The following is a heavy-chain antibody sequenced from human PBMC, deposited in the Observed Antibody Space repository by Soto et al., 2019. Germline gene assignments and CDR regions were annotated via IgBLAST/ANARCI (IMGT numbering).Heavy chain of an antibody. CDR2: ISTSTGNT. J-gene: IGHJ4*02. Sequence: QVQLVQSGGEVKKPGASVKVSCKASGYTFTTFGITWVRQAPGQGLEWMGWISTSTGNTNYAQKLQDRVTLTTDTSTRTAYLELRSLTSDDTAVYYCVRSPRVIVAAKGTLDYWGQGTLVTVSS. CDR1: GYTFTTFG. CDR3: VRSPRVIVAAKGTLDY. V-gene: IGHV1-18*04. D-gene: IGHD5-12*01.